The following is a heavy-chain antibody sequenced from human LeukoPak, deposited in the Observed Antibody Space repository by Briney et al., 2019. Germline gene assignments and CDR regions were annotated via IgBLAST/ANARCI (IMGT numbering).Heavy chain of an antibody. Sequence: SETLSLTCTVSGGSISSYYWSWIRQPPGKGLEWIGYIYYSGSTNYNPSLKSRVTISVDTSKKQFSLKLSSVTAADTAVYYCARQDRRQDSSLNWFDPWGRGTLVTVSS. CDR1: GGSISSYY. D-gene: IGHD6-13*01. V-gene: IGHV4-59*08. CDR3: ARQDRRQDSSLNWFDP. CDR2: IYYSGST. J-gene: IGHJ5*02.